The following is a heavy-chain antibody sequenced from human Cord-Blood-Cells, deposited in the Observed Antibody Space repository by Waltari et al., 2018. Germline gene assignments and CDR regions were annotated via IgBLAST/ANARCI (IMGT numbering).Heavy chain of an antibody. CDR1: GYPPTEFT. J-gene: IGHJ1*01. D-gene: IGHD3-3*01. CDR2: FDPEDGET. Sequence: QVQLVQSGAQVTKHAASVTVYWMVSGYPPTEFTMPRVRQAPGKGLEWMGGFDPEDGETIYAQKFQGRVTMTEDTSTDTAYMELSSLRSEDTAVYYCAICPEGLLLLYFQHWGQGTLVTVSS. CDR3: AICPEGLLLLYFQH. V-gene: IGHV1-24*01.